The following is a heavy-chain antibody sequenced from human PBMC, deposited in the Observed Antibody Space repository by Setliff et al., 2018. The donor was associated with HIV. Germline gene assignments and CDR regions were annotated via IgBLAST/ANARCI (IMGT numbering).Heavy chain of an antibody. CDR3: AREKIVVLRAYHFDY. Sequence: PSETLSLTCTVSGGSIGSSTYYWGWIRQPPGKGLEWIGSIYFSGSAHYNPSLKSRVTISLDTSENQFSLKLRSVTPADTAVYYCAREKIVVLRAYHFDYWGLGTLVTVSS. D-gene: IGHD3-22*01. CDR2: IYFSGSA. CDR1: GGSIGSSTYY. J-gene: IGHJ4*02. V-gene: IGHV4-39*07.